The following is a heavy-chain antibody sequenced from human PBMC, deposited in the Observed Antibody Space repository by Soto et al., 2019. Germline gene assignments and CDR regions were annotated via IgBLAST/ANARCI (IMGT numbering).Heavy chain of an antibody. CDR1: GGTFSSYA. J-gene: IGHJ4*02. CDR2: TIPIFGTT. D-gene: IGHD3-22*01. CDR3: ARNNYYDSSGYYYFDY. V-gene: IGHV1-69*13. Sequence: SVKVSCKASGGTFSSYAISWVRQAPGQGLEWMGGTIPIFGTTKHAQKFQGRVTSTADESTSTVYMELSRLTSEDTALYYCARNNYYDSSGYYYFDYWGQGTPVTVSS.